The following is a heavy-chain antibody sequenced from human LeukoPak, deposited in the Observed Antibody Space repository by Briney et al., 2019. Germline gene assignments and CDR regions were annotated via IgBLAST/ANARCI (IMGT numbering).Heavy chain of an antibody. J-gene: IGHJ6*02. CDR3: ARVSLLYYYGMDV. CDR1: GGSISSYY. CDR2: IYYSGST. V-gene: IGHV4-59*01. D-gene: IGHD2-21*01. Sequence: PSETLSLTCTVSGGSISSYYWSWIRQPPGKGLEWIGYIYYSGSTNYNPSLKSRVTISVDTSKNQFSLKLSSVTAADTAVYYCARVSLLYYYGMDVWGQGTTVTASS.